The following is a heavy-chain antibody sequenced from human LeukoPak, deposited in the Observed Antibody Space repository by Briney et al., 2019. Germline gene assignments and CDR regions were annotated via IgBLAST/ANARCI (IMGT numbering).Heavy chain of an antibody. J-gene: IGHJ6*02. CDR3: ARDGRVGSTSSWYYYYGMDV. V-gene: IGHV4-61*09. Sequence: SETLSLTCTVSGGSISSGSYYWSWIRQPAGKGLEWIGHIYTSGSTNYNPSLKSRVTISVDTSKNQFSLKLSSVTAADTAVYYCARDGRVGSTSSWYYYYGMDVWGQGTTVTVSS. D-gene: IGHD2-2*01. CDR1: GGSISSGSYY. CDR2: IYTSGST.